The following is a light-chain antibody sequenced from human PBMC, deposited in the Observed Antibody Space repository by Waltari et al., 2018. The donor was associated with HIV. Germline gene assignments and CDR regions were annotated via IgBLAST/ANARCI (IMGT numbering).Light chain of an antibody. CDR3: QQYNTWPYT. Sequence: EIVLTQSPATLSVSPGERATLSCRASQNVGSNLAWYYQKPGQPPRLLIYVASTRATGIPGSCSGSGAGTEFTFTISSLQSEDFAVYYCQQYNTWPYTFGQGAKLEIK. CDR1: QNVGSN. CDR2: VAS. V-gene: IGKV3-15*01. J-gene: IGKJ2*01.